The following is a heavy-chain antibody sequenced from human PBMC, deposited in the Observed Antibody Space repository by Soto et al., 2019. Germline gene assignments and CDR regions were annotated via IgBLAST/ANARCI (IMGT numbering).Heavy chain of an antibody. Sequence: SETLSLTCTVSGGSISSSIYYWGWLRQPPGKELEWIGSIYYTGNTYYSPSLKSRVTISVDTSKNQFSLNLNSVTAADTAVYFCGRHGSNPGSSPKYSRYGGQGPRVPVSS. D-gene: IGHD1-26*01. CDR1: GGSISSSIYY. CDR2: IYYTGNT. V-gene: IGHV4-39*01. CDR3: GRHGSNPGSSPKYSRY. J-gene: IGHJ1*01.